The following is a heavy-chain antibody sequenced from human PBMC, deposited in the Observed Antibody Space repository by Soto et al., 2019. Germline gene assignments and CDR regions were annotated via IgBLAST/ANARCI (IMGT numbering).Heavy chain of an antibody. CDR1: GFTFSDYD. CDR2: ISPSGNIK. CDR3: ARNGGTFDP. J-gene: IGHJ5*02. Sequence: QVQLVESGGGLVKPGGSLRLSCAASGFTFSDYDMPWIRQAAGKGLEWVSYISPSGNIKYYAESVEGRFTISRDNAKNSLHLQMNSLRADDTAVYFCARNGGTFDPWGQVTLVTVSS. D-gene: IGHD3-16*01. V-gene: IGHV3-11*01.